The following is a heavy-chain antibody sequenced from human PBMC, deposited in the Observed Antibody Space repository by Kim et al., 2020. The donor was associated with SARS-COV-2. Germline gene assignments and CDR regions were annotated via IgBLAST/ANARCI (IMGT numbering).Heavy chain of an antibody. CDR3: ARARTVPAAHYFDY. CDR2: IYYSGST. Sequence: SETLSLTCTVSGGSVSSGSYYWSWIRQPPGKGLEWIGHIYYSGSTNYNPSLKSRVTISVDTSKNQFSLKLSSVTAADTAVYYCARARTVPAAHYFDYWGQGTLVTVSS. J-gene: IGHJ4*02. CDR1: GGSVSSGSYY. D-gene: IGHD2-2*01. V-gene: IGHV4-61*01.